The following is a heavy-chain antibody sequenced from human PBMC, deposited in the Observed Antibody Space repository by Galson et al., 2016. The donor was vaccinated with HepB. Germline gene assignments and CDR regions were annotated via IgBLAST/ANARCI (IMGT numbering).Heavy chain of an antibody. Sequence: TLSLTCNVSGGSISSGSYYWSWIRQHPGKGLEWIGHVYSSGGAHHNPSLKSRVYISIDKSKNQFSLRLTSVTAADTAIYYCASSGREFNYHYFDLWGRGTLVTVSS. CDR2: VYSSGGA. CDR1: GGSISSGSYY. D-gene: IGHD3-10*01. CDR3: ASSGREFNYHYFDL. J-gene: IGHJ2*01. V-gene: IGHV4-31*03.